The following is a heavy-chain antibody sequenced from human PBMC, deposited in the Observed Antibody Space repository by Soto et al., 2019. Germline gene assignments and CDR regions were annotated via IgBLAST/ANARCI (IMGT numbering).Heavy chain of an antibody. CDR1: GFTFSSYG. CDR2: ISYDGSNK. J-gene: IGHJ4*02. D-gene: IGHD1-26*01. CDR3: AKDPTWGIVEATSCPGY. Sequence: SLRLSCAASGFTFSSYGMHWVRQAPGKGLEWVAVISYDGSNKYYADSVKGRFTISRDNSKNTLYLQMNSLRAEDTAVYYCAKDPTWGIVEATSCPGYWGQGTLVTVSS. V-gene: IGHV3-30*18.